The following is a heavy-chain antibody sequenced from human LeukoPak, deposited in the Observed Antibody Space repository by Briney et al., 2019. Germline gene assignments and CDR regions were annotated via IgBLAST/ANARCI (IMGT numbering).Heavy chain of an antibody. CDR2: IYTSGST. CDR3: ARGERTYYDSSGYRDYYYYYMDV. CDR1: GGSISSYY. V-gene: IGHV4-4*07. D-gene: IGHD3-22*01. Sequence: PSETLSLTCTVSGGSISSYYWSWIRQPAGKGLEWIGRIYTSGSTNYNPSLKSRVTMSVDTSKNQFSLKLSSVTAADTAVYYCARGERTYYDSSGYRDYYYYYMDVWGKGTTVTISS. J-gene: IGHJ6*03.